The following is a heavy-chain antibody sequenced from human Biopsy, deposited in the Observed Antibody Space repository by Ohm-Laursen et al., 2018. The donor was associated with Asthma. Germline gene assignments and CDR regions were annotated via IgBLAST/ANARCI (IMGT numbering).Heavy chain of an antibody. Sequence: GTLSLTCTVSGDSINSYYWTWIRQPPGKGLEWIGYIYYTGTTNSNPSLKSRVTMSVDTSKNQFSLEVRSVTAADTAVYYCARGYYGDSHDWGQGNLVIVSS. J-gene: IGHJ4*02. V-gene: IGHV4-59*01. D-gene: IGHD4-17*01. CDR1: GDSINSYY. CDR2: IYYTGTT. CDR3: ARGYYGDSHD.